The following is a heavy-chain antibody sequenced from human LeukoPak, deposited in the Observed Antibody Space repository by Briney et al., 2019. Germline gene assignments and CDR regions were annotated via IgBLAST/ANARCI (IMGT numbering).Heavy chain of an antibody. CDR3: ATFSWGSFDY. CDR2: IFYSGST. CDR1: GGSISSYY. Sequence: SETLSLTCTVSGGSISSYYWSWIRQPPGEGPEWIGYIFYSGSTNYNPSLKSRVTISVDTSKNQFSLKLSSVTAADTAVYYCATFSWGSFDYWGQGTLVTVSS. J-gene: IGHJ4*02. D-gene: IGHD3-16*01. V-gene: IGHV4-59*01.